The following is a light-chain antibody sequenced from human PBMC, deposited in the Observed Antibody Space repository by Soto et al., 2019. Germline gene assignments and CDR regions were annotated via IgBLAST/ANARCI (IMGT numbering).Light chain of an antibody. CDR3: QLYGNSRRT. CDR2: GAS. Sequence: EIVLTQSPGTLSLSPGERATLSCRAGQSVSSSYLAWYQQKPGQAPRLFIYGASSRATGIPDRFSGSGSGTDFTLTISRLEPEDFAVYYCQLYGNSRRTFGQGTKV. V-gene: IGKV3-20*01. CDR1: QSVSSSY. J-gene: IGKJ1*01.